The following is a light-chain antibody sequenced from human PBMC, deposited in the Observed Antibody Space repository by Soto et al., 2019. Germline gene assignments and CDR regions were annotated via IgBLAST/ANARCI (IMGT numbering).Light chain of an antibody. V-gene: IGLV1-40*01. Sequence: QPVLTQPPSVSGAPGQRVTMSCTGSNSNIGAGYDVHWYQQLPGTAPKLLIYGDVNRPSGVPDRFSGSKSGTSASLAITGLQADDEADYYCQSYDSSLSGYVFGTGTKLTVL. J-gene: IGLJ1*01. CDR1: NSNIGAGYD. CDR3: QSYDSSLSGYV. CDR2: GDV.